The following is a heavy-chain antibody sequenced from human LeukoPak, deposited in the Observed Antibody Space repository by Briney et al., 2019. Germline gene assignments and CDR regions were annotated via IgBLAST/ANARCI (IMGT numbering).Heavy chain of an antibody. CDR1: GGSFSGYY. J-gene: IGHJ5*02. CDR3: ARVCSNRGYSSSWYRTKHWFDP. D-gene: IGHD6-13*01. Sequence: SETLSLTCAVYGGSFSGYYWSWIRQPPGKGLEWIGEINHSGSTNYNPSLKSRVTISVDTSKNQFSLKLSSVTAADAAVYYCARVCSNRGYSSSWYRTKHWFDPWGQGTLVTVSS. CDR2: INHSGST. V-gene: IGHV4-34*01.